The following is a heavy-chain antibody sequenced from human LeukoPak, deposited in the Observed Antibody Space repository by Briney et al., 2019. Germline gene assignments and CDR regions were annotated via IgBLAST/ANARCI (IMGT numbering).Heavy chain of an antibody. CDR3: ARDLGAGLLWFGEPHTYDMDV. V-gene: IGHV4-4*02. CDR2: IYHSGST. J-gene: IGHJ6*04. CDR1: GGSISSSNW. Sequence: SETLSLTCAVSGGSISSSNWWSWVRQPPGKGLEWIGEIYHSGSTNYNPSLKSRVTISVDKSKNQFSLKLSSVTAADTAVYYCARDLGAGLLWFGEPHTYDMDVWGKGTTVTVSS. D-gene: IGHD3-10*01.